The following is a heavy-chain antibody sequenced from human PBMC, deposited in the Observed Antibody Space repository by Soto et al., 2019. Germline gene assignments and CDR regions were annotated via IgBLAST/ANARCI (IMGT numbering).Heavy chain of an antibody. V-gene: IGHV3-30-3*01. CDR3: ARDRGQSVGDCMDV. D-gene: IGHD3-16*01. CDR2: ISYDGSNK. CDR1: GFTFSSYA. J-gene: IGHJ6*02. Sequence: QVQLVESGGGVVQPGRSLRLSCAASGFTFSSYAMHWVRQAPGKGLEWVAGISYDGSNKYYADSVKGRFTISRDNSKNTLYLQMNSLREEDTAVYYCARDRGQSVGDCMDVWGQGTTVTVSS.